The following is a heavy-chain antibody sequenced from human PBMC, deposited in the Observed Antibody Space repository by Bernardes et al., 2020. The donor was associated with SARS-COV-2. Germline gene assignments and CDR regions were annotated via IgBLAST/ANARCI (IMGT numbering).Heavy chain of an antibody. Sequence: LSRTGAVYGGSFSGYYWSWIRPPPGKGLEWIGEINHSGSTNYNPSLKSRVTISVDTSKNQFSLKLSSVTAADTAVYYCARDVVPAASDYYYGMDVWGQGTTVTVSS. CDR1: GGSFSGYY. V-gene: IGHV4-34*01. CDR3: ARDVVPAASDYYYGMDV. J-gene: IGHJ6*02. CDR2: INHSGST. D-gene: IGHD2-2*01.